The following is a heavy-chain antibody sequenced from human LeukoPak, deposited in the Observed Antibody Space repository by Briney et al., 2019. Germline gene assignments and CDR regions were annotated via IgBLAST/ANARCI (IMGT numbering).Heavy chain of an antibody. V-gene: IGHV3-23*01. Sequence: TGGSLRLSCAASDFSFITYAMSWVRQAPGKGLEWVSTISGGGDATYYADSVRGRFTISRDNAKNSLYLQMNSLRAEDTAVYYCARVFAGGPYYYYYMDVWGKGTTVTVSS. CDR3: ARVFAGGPYYYYYMDV. CDR2: ISGGGDAT. D-gene: IGHD3-10*01. CDR1: DFSFITYA. J-gene: IGHJ6*03.